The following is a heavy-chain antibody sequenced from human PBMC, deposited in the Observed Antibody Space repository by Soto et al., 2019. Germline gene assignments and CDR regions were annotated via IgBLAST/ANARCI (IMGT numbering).Heavy chain of an antibody. CDR3: AHRYCSGGSCSNAFDI. D-gene: IGHD2-15*01. J-gene: IGHJ3*02. CDR1: GFSLSTSGVG. V-gene: IGHV2-5*01. Sequence: SGPTLVKPTPTLTLTCTFSGFSLSTSGVGVGWIRQPPGKALEWLALIYWNDDKRYSPSLKSRLTITKDTSKNQVVLTMTNMDPVDTATYYCAHRYCSGGSCSNAFDIWGQGTMVTVSS. CDR2: IYWNDDK.